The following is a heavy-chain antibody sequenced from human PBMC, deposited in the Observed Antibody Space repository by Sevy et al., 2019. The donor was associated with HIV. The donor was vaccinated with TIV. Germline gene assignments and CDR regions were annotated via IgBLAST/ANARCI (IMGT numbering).Heavy chain of an antibody. V-gene: IGHV1-69*13. J-gene: IGHJ6*02. CDR1: GGTFSSYA. D-gene: IGHD4-4*01. CDR3: ARDLADYSNANQASYYYDYGMDV. CDR2: IIPIFGTA. Sequence: ATVKVSCKASGGTFSSYAISWVRQAPGQGLEWMGGIIPIFGTANYPQKFQGRVTITADESTSTAYMELSILRSEDTAVYYCARDLADYSNANQASYYYDYGMDVWGQGTTVTVSS.